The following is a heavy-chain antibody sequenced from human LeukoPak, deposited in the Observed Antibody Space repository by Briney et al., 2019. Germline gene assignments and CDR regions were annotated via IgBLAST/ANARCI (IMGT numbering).Heavy chain of an antibody. CDR2: INGNGGTT. CDR1: GFTFDDYG. Sequence: GGSLRLSCAASGFTFDDYGMSWVRQAPGKGLEWVSGINGNGGTTGYVDSVKGRFTISRDNAKNSLYLELNSLRVEDTAVYYCARDRGWRQFDYWGQGTLVTVSS. V-gene: IGHV3-20*04. D-gene: IGHD5-24*01. CDR3: ARDRGWRQFDY. J-gene: IGHJ4*02.